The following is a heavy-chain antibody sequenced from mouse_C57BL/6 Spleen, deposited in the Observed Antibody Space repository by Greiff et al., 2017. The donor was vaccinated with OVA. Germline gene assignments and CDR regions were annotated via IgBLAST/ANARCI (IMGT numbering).Heavy chain of an antibody. CDR3: ARRRTGYWYFDV. J-gene: IGHJ1*03. Sequence: EVQLVESGGGLVKPGGSLKLSCAASGFTFSDYGMHWVRQAPEKGLEWVAYISSGSSTIYYADTVKGRFTISRDNAKNTLFLQMTSMRSEDTAMYYCARRRTGYWYFDVWGTGTTVTVSS. CDR1: GFTFSDYG. V-gene: IGHV5-17*01. CDR2: ISSGSSTI.